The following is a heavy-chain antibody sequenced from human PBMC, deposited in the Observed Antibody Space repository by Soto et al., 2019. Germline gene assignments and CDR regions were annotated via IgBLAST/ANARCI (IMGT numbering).Heavy chain of an antibody. CDR3: ARGRPLRYFDWLSPGMDV. J-gene: IGHJ6*04. Sequence: SETLSLTCAVYGGSFSGYYWSWIRQPPGKGLEWIGEINHSGSTNYNPSLKSRVTISVDTSKNQFSLKLSSVTAADTAVYYCARGRPLRYFDWLSPGMDVWGKGTTVTVSS. V-gene: IGHV4-34*01. CDR2: INHSGST. D-gene: IGHD3-9*01. CDR1: GGSFSGYY.